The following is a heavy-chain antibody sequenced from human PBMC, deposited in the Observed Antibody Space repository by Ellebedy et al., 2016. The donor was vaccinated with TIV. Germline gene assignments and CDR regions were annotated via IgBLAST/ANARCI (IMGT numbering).Heavy chain of an antibody. Sequence: PGGSLRLSCAASGFTFSTYAMSWVRQAPGKGLEWVSSITDSGDSAYHTDSVRGRFTVSRDNSKNTLYLQMNGLRADDKAVYYCATYYRWYFDHWGQGTLVTVSS. CDR3: ATYYRWYFDH. V-gene: IGHV3-23*01. J-gene: IGHJ4*02. CDR1: GFTFSTYA. D-gene: IGHD2-21*01. CDR2: ITDSGDSA.